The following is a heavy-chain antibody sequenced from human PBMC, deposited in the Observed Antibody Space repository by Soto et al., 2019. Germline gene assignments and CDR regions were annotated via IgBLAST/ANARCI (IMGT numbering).Heavy chain of an antibody. CDR2: IWYDGSNK. CDR3: ARMRYSGSYYVDY. CDR1: GFTFSRYG. V-gene: IGHV3-33*01. J-gene: IGHJ4*02. D-gene: IGHD1-26*01. Sequence: GGSLRLSCAASGFTFSRYGLHWVRQAPGKGLGGVAIIWYDGSNKYYADSVKGRFTISRDSSKNTLYLQMNSLRAEDTAVYYCARMRYSGSYYVDYWGQGTLVTVSS.